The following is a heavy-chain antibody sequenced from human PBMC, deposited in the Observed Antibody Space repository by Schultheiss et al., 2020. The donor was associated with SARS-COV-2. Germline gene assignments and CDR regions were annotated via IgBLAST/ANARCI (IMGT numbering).Heavy chain of an antibody. V-gene: IGHV1-69*02. CDR3: ARSPDFGVVDWFDP. CDR1: GGTFSSYT. J-gene: IGHJ5*02. Sequence: SVKVSCKASGGTFSSYTISWVRQAPGQGLEWMGRIIPILGIANYAQKFQGRVTITADKSTSTAYMELSSLRSEDTAVYYCARSPDFGVVDWFDPWGQGTLVTVSS. CDR2: IIPILGIA. D-gene: IGHD3-3*01.